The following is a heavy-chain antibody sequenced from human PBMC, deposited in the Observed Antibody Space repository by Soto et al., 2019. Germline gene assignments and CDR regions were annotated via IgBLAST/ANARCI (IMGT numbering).Heavy chain of an antibody. J-gene: IGHJ4*02. D-gene: IGHD5-12*01. CDR1: GGSISSSSYY. CDR2: IYYSGST. V-gene: IGHV4-39*01. CDR3: ARHGESGYGFVDY. Sequence: PSETLSLTCTVSGGSISSSSYYWGWIRQPPGKGLEWIGSIYYSGSTYYNPSLKSRVTISVDTSKNQFSLKLSSVTAADTAVYYCARHGESGYGFVDYWGQGTLVTVSS.